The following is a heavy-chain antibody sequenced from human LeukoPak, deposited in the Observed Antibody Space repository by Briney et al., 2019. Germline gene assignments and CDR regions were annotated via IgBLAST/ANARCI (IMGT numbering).Heavy chain of an antibody. Sequence: KSGGSLRLSCAASGFTFSSYAMGWVRQAPGKGLEWVSSISSSSSYIYYADSVKGRFTISRDNAKNSLYLQMNSLRAEDTAVYYCARDGWYQLHWGLDPYDYWGQGTLVTVSS. CDR2: ISSSSSYI. D-gene: IGHD2-2*01. J-gene: IGHJ4*02. CDR3: ARDGWYQLHWGLDPYDY. CDR1: GFTFSSYA. V-gene: IGHV3-21*01.